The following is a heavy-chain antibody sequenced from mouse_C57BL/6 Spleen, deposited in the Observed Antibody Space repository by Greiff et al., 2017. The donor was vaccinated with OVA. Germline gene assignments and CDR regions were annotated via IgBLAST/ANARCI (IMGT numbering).Heavy chain of an antibody. CDR2: IHPNSGST. CDR1: GYTFTSYW. J-gene: IGHJ1*03. CDR3: ARRGTSWYFDV. V-gene: IGHV1-64*01. D-gene: IGHD2-14*01. Sequence: VQLQQPGAELVKPGASVKLSCKASGYTFTSYWMHWVKQRPGQGLEWIGMIHPNSGSTNYNEKFKSKATLTVDKSSSTAYMQLSSLTSEESAVYYCARRGTSWYFDVWGTGTTVTVSS.